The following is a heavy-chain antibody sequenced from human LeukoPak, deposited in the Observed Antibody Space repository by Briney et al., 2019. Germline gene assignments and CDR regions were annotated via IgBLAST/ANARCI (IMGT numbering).Heavy chain of an antibody. V-gene: IGHV1-69*13. Sequence: SVKVSCKASGGTFSSYAISWVRQAPGQGLEWMGGIIPIFGTANYAQKFQGRVTITADESTSTAYMELSSLRSEDTAVYYCARERGDGYSSGWYQPFDYWGQGTLVTVSS. D-gene: IGHD6-19*01. CDR2: IIPIFGTA. CDR3: ARERGDGYSSGWYQPFDY. CDR1: GGTFSSYA. J-gene: IGHJ4*02.